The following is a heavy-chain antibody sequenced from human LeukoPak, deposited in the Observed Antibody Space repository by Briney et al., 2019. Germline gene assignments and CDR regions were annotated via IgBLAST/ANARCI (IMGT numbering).Heavy chain of an antibody. V-gene: IGHV1-46*01. CDR2: ST. J-gene: IGHJ4*02. CDR3: ARPLTSAAGNYEFVY. CDR1: GYTFSNYY. Sequence: ASVKVSCKASGYTFSNYYMHWVRQAPGQGLEWMAGSTNYAQKLQGRITVTRDTSTSTVYMELSSLRSEDTAIYYCARPLTSAAGNYEFVYWGQGTLVTVSS. D-gene: IGHD6-13*01.